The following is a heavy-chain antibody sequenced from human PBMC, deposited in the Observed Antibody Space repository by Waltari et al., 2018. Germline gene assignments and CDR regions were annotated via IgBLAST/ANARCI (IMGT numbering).Heavy chain of an antibody. CDR3: HSGYALGAFDI. Sequence: QVQLVQSVAEVKKPGASVKVSCKASGYTFTSYYMHWVRQAPGQGLEWMGIINPSGGSTSYAQKFQGRVTMTRDTSTSTVYMELSSLRSEDTAVYYCHSGYALGAFDIWGQGTMVTVSS. CDR2: INPSGGST. D-gene: IGHD5-12*01. V-gene: IGHV1-46*03. J-gene: IGHJ3*02. CDR1: GYTFTSYY.